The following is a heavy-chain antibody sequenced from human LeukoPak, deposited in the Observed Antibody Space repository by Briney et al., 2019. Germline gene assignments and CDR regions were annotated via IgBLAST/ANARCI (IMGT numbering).Heavy chain of an antibody. D-gene: IGHD6-13*01. CDR2: IYHSGST. Sequence: SETLSLTCTVSGGSISSHYWSWIRQPPGKGLEWIAYIYHSGSTNYNPSLKSRVTISVDTSKNQFSLKLSSVTAADTAVYYCARHGIAAVGPEPDWFDPWGQGTLVTVSS. V-gene: IGHV4-59*08. J-gene: IGHJ5*02. CDR3: ARHGIAAVGPEPDWFDP. CDR1: GGSISSHY.